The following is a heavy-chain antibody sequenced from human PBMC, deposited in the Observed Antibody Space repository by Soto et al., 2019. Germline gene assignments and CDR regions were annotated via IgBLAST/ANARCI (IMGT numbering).Heavy chain of an antibody. CDR2: IYWDDDK. CDR1: GFSLSTSGVG. J-gene: IGHJ4*02. CDR3: ALISGWYVGLDY. D-gene: IGHD6-19*01. V-gene: IGHV2-5*02. Sequence: QITLKESGPTLVKPTQTLTLTCTFSGFSLSTSGVGVGWIRQPPGKALEWLALIYWDDDKRYSPSLKSRLTITKDTSKNQLILTMTTMVPVVAATYFLALISGWYVGLDYWGQGTLVTVSS.